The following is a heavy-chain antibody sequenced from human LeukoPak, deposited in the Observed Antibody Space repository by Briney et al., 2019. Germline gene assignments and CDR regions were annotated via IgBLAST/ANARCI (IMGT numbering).Heavy chain of an antibody. CDR2: IRSKADSYAT. CDR3: TKGYCSGSSCYPQFDP. D-gene: IGHD2-2*01. Sequence: GGSLKLSCAASGFTFSDSAMHWVRQASGKGLEGVGCIRSKADSYATAYAASVKGRFTISRDDSKNTAYLQMNSLKTEDTAVYYCTKGYCSGSSCYPQFDPWGQGTLVTVSS. V-gene: IGHV3-73*01. J-gene: IGHJ5*02. CDR1: GFTFSDSA.